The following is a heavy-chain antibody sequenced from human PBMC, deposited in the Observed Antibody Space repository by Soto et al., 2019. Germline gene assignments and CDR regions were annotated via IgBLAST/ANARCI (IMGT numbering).Heavy chain of an antibody. CDR2: IYYSGST. V-gene: IGHV4-39*01. CDR1: GGSISSSSYY. D-gene: IGHD6-13*01. J-gene: IGHJ3*02. Sequence: QLQLQESGPGLVKPSETLSLTCTVSGGSISSSSYYWGWIRQPPGKGLEWIGSIYYSGSTYYNPSLKSRVTITVDSSKIQVYLKLSSVTAADTAVYYGARHWAGGQLLVLGAFDIWGQGTMVTVSS. CDR3: ARHWAGGQLLVLGAFDI.